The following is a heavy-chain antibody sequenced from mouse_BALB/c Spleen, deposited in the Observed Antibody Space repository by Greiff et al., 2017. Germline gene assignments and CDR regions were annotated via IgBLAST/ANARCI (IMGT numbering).Heavy chain of an antibody. D-gene: IGHD2-4*01. J-gene: IGHJ1*01. V-gene: IGHV1-7*01. CDR2: INPSTGYT. CDR3: ARDYDGYWYFDV. Sequence: LVESGAELAKPGASVKMSCKASGYTFTSYWMHWVKQRPGQGLEWIGYINPSTGYTEYNQKFKDKATLTADKSSSTAYMQLSSLTSEDSAVYYCARDYDGYWYFDVWGAGTTVTVSS. CDR1: GYTFTSYW.